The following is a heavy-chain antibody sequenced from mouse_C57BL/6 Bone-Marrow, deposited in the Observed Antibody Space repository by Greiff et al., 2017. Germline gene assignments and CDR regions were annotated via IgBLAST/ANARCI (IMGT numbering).Heavy chain of an antibody. CDR1: GFSLSTSGMG. V-gene: IGHV8-12*01. CDR3: ARYANYDAMDY. Sequence: QVPLQVSGPGILQSSQTLSLTCSFSGFSLSTSGMGVSWIRQPSGKGLEWLVHIYWDDDKRYNPSLKSRLTISKDTSSNQVFLKITMVDTADTATYYCARYANYDAMDYWGQGTSVTVSS. J-gene: IGHJ4*01. CDR2: IYWDDDK. D-gene: IGHD2-10*02.